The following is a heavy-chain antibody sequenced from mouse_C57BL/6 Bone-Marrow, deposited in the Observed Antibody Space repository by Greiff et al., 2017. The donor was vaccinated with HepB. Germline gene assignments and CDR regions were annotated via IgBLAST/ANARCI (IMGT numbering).Heavy chain of an antibody. CDR3: ARANYYYGSSYYAMDY. V-gene: IGHV8-8*01. CDR1: GFSLSTFGMG. Sequence: QVTLKVSGPGILQPSQTLSLTCSFSGFSLSTFGMGVGWIRQPSGKGPEWLAHIWWDDDKYYNPALKSRLTISKDTSKNQVFLKIANVDTADTATYYCARANYYYGSSYYAMDYWGQGTSVTVSS. J-gene: IGHJ4*01. D-gene: IGHD1-1*01. CDR2: IWWDDDK.